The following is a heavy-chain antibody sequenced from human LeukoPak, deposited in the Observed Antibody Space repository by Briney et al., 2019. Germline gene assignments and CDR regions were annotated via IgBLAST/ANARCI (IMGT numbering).Heavy chain of an antibody. J-gene: IGHJ4*02. V-gene: IGHV1-2*02. D-gene: IGHD2-21*02. CDR1: GFTFTDYY. CDR2: INTNSGVT. Sequence: ASVSVSCKASGFTFTDYYVHWVPHTPGQGLECMGWINTNSGVTNYTQKFQGRVTMTRNTSISTTYMELKRLRSDDTAVFYCARGDDPVVVTATYYCDYGGQGTLVTVS. CDR3: ARGDDPVVVTATYYCDY.